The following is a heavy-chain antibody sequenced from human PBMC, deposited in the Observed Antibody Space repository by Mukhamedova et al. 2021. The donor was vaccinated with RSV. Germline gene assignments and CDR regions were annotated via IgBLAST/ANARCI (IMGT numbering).Heavy chain of an antibody. Sequence: GIIYPGDSDTRYSPSFQGQVAISADKSISTAYLQWSSLKASDTAMYYCARRSGYSGYDKGNACFDVWGQGTMATVPS. CDR2: IYPGDSDT. V-gene: IGHV5-51*01. D-gene: IGHD5-12*01. J-gene: IGHJ3*01. CDR3: ARRSGYSGYDKGNACFDV.